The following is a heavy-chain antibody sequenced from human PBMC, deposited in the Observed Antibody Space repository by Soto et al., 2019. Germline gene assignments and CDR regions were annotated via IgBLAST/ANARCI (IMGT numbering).Heavy chain of an antibody. CDR1: GFTFSSYA. V-gene: IGHV3-23*01. CDR3: GKTLYYYDGGGYQ. J-gene: IGHJ4*02. D-gene: IGHD3-22*01. CDR2: ISGSGGST. Sequence: EVQLLESGGGLVQPGGSLRLSCAASGFTFSSYAMSWVRQAPGKGLEWVSTISGSGGSTYYADSVKGRFTISRDNSKNTLYLQMNSLRAEDTAAYYCGKTLYYYDGGGYQWGQGTLVTVSS.